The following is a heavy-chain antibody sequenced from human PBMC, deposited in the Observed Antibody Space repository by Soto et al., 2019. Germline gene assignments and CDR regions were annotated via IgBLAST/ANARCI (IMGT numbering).Heavy chain of an antibody. CDR3: VRDGGIAARHYYGMDV. J-gene: IGHJ6*02. Sequence: PGGSLRLSCAASAFTFSGHYMAWVRQAPGQGLEWVGRSRNKANNYATEYAASVKGRFTISRDDSKDSLYLQMNSLKTEDTAVYYCVRDGGIAARHYYGMDVWGQGTTVTVSS. CDR2: SRNKANNYAT. CDR1: AFTFSGHY. D-gene: IGHD6-6*01. V-gene: IGHV3-72*01.